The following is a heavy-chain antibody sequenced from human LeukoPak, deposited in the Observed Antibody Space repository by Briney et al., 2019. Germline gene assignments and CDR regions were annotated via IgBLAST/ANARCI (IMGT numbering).Heavy chain of an antibody. CDR1: GFTFSDYY. CDR2: ISSSGSTI. V-gene: IGHV3-11*01. J-gene: IGHJ4*02. Sequence: GGSLRLSCAASGFTFSDYYMSWIRQAPGKGLEWVSYISSSGSTIYYADSVKGRFTISRDNAKNSLYLQMNSLRADDAAVCSCAKDLFSGAWYWRGFDYWGQGTLVTVSS. CDR3: AKDLFSGAWYWRGFDY. D-gene: IGHD6-19*01.